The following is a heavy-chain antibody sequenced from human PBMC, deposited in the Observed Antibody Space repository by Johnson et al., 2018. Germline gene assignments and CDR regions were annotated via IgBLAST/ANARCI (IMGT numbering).Heavy chain of an antibody. CDR1: GFTFRTYS. CDR2: ISSTSTTI. Sequence: VQLLEAGGGLVQPGGSLRLSCAASGFTFRTYSMNLVRQAPGKGLEWISYISSTSTTIYYADSVRGRFTISRDNAKNSMYLQMNRLREEDTALYYCARDLGYGGSCAQHWGQGTLVTVSS. D-gene: IGHD1-26*01. V-gene: IGHV3-48*02. J-gene: IGHJ1*01. CDR3: ARDLGYGGSCAQH.